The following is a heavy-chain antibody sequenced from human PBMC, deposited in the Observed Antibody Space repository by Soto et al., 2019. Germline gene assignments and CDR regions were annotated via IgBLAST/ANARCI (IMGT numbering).Heavy chain of an antibody. V-gene: IGHV4-30-4*01. Sequence: PSETLSLTCTVSGGSISSYDYYWSWIRQPPGKGLECIGYIYYSGSTYYNPSLKSRVTISVDTSKNQFSLKLSSVTAADTAVYYCARFSPLTPGGVAFDIWGQGTMVTVSS. CDR3: ARFSPLTPGGVAFDI. D-gene: IGHD3-10*01. CDR2: IYYSGST. CDR1: GGSISSYDYY. J-gene: IGHJ3*02.